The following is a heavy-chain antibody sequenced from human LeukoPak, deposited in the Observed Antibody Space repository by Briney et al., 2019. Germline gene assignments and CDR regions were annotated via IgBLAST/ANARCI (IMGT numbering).Heavy chain of an antibody. CDR1: GGSISGYY. D-gene: IGHD1-7*01. V-gene: IGHV4-59*08. Sequence: SETLSLTCTVSGGSISGYYWSWIRQPPGKGLEWIGYIYYSGSTNYNPSLKSRVTIAVDTSKNQFSLKLSSVTAPDTAVYYCARHLTGTTLSFDYWGQGTLVTVSS. CDR3: ARHLTGTTLSFDY. CDR2: IYYSGST. J-gene: IGHJ4*02.